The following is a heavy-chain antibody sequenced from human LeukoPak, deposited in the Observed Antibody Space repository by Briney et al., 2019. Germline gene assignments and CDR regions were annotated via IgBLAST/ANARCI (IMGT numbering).Heavy chain of an antibody. CDR1: GGSISSSSYY. CDR2: INHSGST. V-gene: IGHV4-39*07. CDR3: ARGFYIYHGGNFLYHH. D-gene: IGHD4-23*01. J-gene: IGHJ1*01. Sequence: PSETLSLTCTVSGGSISSSSYYWSWIRQSPGKGLEWIGEINHSGSTNYNPSLKSRVTILVDTSKKQFFLKLSAVTAADTAVYYCARGFYIYHGGNFLYHHWGQGTLVTVSS.